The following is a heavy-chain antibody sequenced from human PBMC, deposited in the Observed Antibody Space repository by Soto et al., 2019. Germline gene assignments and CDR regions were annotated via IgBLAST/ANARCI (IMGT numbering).Heavy chain of an antibody. CDR1: GYTFTSYA. J-gene: IGHJ4*02. Sequence: ASVKVSCKASGYTFTSYAMHWVRQAPGQRLEWMGWINAGNGNTKYSQKFQGRVTITRDTSASTAYMELSSLRSEDTAVYYCVTDSSGWYYFDYWGQGTLVTVSS. D-gene: IGHD6-19*01. V-gene: IGHV1-3*01. CDR2: INAGNGNT. CDR3: VTDSSGWYYFDY.